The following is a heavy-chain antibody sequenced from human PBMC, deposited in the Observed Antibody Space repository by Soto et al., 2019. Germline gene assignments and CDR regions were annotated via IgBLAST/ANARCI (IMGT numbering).Heavy chain of an antibody. CDR3: ASKRIDDSDY. CDR1: GFTFSYHD. J-gene: IGHJ4*02. CDR2: IRSDGTVQ. V-gene: IGHV3-33*03. D-gene: IGHD2-15*01. Sequence: QVQLVESGGGVVQPGRSLRLSCAASGFTFSYHDMHWVRQAPGKGLEWVAVIRSDGTVQNYADSVKGRFTISRDNSKNTLYLEMNSLRAEDTAVYYCASKRIDDSDYWGQGTLVTVSS.